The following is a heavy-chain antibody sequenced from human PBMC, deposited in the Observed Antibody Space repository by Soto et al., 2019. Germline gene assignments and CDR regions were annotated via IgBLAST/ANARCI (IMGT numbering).Heavy chain of an antibody. V-gene: IGHV4-31*03. J-gene: IGHJ4*02. Sequence: QVQLQESGPGLVKPSQTLSLTCTVSGGSISSGGYYWSWIRQHPGKGLEWIGYIYYRGSTYYNPSLKSRVTISVDSSKNQFPLKLSSVTASATAVYYCARAEYCSSTSCYSFDYWGQGTLVTVSS. D-gene: IGHD2-2*01. CDR3: ARAEYCSSTSCYSFDY. CDR2: IYYRGST. CDR1: GGSISSGGYY.